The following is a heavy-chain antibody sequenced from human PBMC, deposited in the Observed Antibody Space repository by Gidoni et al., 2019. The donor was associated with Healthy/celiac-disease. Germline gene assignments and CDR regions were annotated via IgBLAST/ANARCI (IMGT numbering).Heavy chain of an antibody. CDR2: IYYSGST. CDR1: GCSISSRSYY. Sequence: QLQLQESGPGLVKPSETLSLTCTVSGCSISSRSYYWGWIRQPPGKGLEWIGSIYYSGSTYYNPSLKSRVTIAVDTSKNQFSLKLSSVTAADTAVYYCASTLGYCSGGSCYSWEVTINWYFDLWGRGTLVTVSS. V-gene: IGHV4-39*01. J-gene: IGHJ2*01. CDR3: ASTLGYCSGGSCYSWEVTINWYFDL. D-gene: IGHD2-15*01.